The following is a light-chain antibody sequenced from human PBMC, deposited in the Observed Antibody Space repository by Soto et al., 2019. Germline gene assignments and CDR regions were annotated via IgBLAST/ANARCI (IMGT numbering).Light chain of an antibody. CDR2: VNSAGSH. CDR3: QTWGDTGIV. J-gene: IGLJ2*01. CDR1: SGHSSYA. V-gene: IGLV4-69*02. Sequence: QPVLTQSPSASASLGAAVKLTCTLSSGHSSYAIAWYQRQPEKGPRFLMKVNSAGSHNKGDGIPDRFSGSSSGAERYLTISSLQSEDEAEYYCQTWGDTGIVFGGGTQLTVL.